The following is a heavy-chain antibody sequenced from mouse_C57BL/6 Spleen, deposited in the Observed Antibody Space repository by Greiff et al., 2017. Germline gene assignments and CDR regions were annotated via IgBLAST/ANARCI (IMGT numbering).Heavy chain of an antibody. J-gene: IGHJ3*01. CDR3: ARPYYYGSPWFAY. CDR1: GYTFTDYN. Sequence: EVQLQQSGPELVKPGASVKMSCKASGYTFTDYNMHWVKQSHGKSLEWIGYINPNNGGTRYNQKFKGKATLTVNKSSSTAYVELRSLTSEDSAVYYYARPYYYGSPWFAYWGQGTLVTVSA. V-gene: IGHV1-22*01. CDR2: INPNNGGT. D-gene: IGHD1-1*01.